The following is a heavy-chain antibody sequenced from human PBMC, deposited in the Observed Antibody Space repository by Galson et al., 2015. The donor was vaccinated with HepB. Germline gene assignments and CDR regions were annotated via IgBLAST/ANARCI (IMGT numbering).Heavy chain of an antibody. V-gene: IGHV6-1*01. CDR3: ARAGPQGGADFDY. J-gene: IGHJ4*02. Sequence: CAISGDSVSDNIVAWNWIRQSPSRGLEWLGRTYYMSKWYNDYAVSVKSRITINPDTSKNQVYLQLNSVTPEDTAVYYCARAGPQGGADFDYWGQGTRVTVSS. D-gene: IGHD1-26*01. CDR1: GDSVSDNIVA. CDR2: TYYMSKWYN.